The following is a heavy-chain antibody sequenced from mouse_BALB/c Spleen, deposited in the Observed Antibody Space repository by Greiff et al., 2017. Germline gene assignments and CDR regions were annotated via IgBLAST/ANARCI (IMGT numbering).Heavy chain of an antibody. V-gene: IGHV1S137*01. J-gene: IGHJ4*01. CDR2: ISTYYGDA. CDR3: ARPVVATNAMDY. CDR1: GYTFTDYA. Sequence: QVQLQQSGAELVRPGVSVKISCKGSGYTFTDYAMHWVKQSHAKSLEWIGVISTYYGDASYNQKFKGKATMIVDKSSSTAYMELARLTSEDSAIYYCARPVVATNAMDYWGQGTSVTVSS. D-gene: IGHD1-1*01.